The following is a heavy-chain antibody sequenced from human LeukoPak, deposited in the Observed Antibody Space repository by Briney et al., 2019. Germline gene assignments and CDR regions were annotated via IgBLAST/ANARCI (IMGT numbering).Heavy chain of an antibody. CDR3: AKARSGSYYDAFDI. Sequence: GGSLRLSCAASGFTFSTYAMSWVRQAPVKGLEWVSAISGSGGNTYYADSVKGRFTISRDNSKNTLYLQMNSLRVEDTAVYYCAKARSGSYYDAFDIWGQGTMVTVSS. V-gene: IGHV3-23*01. D-gene: IGHD1-26*01. CDR2: ISGSGGNT. J-gene: IGHJ3*02. CDR1: GFTFSTYA.